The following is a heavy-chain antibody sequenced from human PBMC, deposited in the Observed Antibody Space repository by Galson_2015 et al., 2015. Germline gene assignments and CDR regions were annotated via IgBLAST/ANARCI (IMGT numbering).Heavy chain of an antibody. CDR2: IIPIFGTA. D-gene: IGHD3-3*01. CDR1: GGTFSSYA. Sequence: SCKASGGTFSSYAISWVRQAPGQGLEWMGGIIPIFGTANYAQKFQGRVTITADESTSTAYMELSSLRSEDTAVYYCAREVVSIFGVVITYGMDVWGQGTTVTVSS. CDR3: AREVVSIFGVVITYGMDV. J-gene: IGHJ6*02. V-gene: IGHV1-69*01.